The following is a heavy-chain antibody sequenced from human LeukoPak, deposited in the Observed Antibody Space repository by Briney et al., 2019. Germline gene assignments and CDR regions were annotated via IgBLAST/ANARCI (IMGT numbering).Heavy chain of an antibody. CDR2: ISGDGGST. D-gene: IGHD6-19*01. Sequence: GGSLRLSCAASGFTFDDYAVHWVRQAPGKGLEWVSLISGDGGSTYYADSVKGRFAISRDNSKNSLYLQMNSLRTEDTALYYCAKDTTSGWYRDYYYYMDVWGKGTTVTVSS. J-gene: IGHJ6*03. V-gene: IGHV3-43*02. CDR1: GFTFDDYA. CDR3: AKDTTSGWYRDYYYYMDV.